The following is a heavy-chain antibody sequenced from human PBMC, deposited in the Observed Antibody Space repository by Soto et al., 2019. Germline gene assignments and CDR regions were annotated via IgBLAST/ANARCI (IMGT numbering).Heavy chain of an antibody. CDR2: IVVGSGNT. D-gene: IGHD3-3*01. CDR1: GFTFTSSA. V-gene: IGHV1-58*01. J-gene: IGHJ6*02. CDR3: AAVAGYYDFWSGYYSTQDYYYCGMDV. Sequence: GASVKVSCKASGFTFTSSAVQWVRQARGQRLEWIGWIVVGSGNTNYAQKFQERVTITRDMSTSTAYMELSSLRSEDTAVYYCAAVAGYYDFWSGYYSTQDYYYCGMDVWGQGTTVTVSS.